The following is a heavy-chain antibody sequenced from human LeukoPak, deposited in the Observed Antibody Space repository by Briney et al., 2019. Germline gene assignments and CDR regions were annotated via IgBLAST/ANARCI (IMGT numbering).Heavy chain of an antibody. D-gene: IGHD6-6*01. CDR2: MNPNSGNT. J-gene: IGHJ4*02. CDR1: GYTFTIYD. V-gene: IGHV1-8*01. Sequence: ASVKVSCKASGYTFTIYDINWVRPATGQGLEWMGWMNPNSGNTGYAQKFQGRVTMTRNTSISTAYMELSSLRSEDTAVYYCARGIDPSSSSDYWGQGTLVTVSS. CDR3: ARGIDPSSSSDY.